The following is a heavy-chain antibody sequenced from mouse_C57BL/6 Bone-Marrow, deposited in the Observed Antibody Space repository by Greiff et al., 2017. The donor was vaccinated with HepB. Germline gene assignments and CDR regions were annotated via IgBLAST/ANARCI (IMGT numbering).Heavy chain of an antibody. CDR1: GYTFTSYG. D-gene: IGHD1-1*01. Sequence: QVQLQQSGAELARPGASVKLSCKASGYTFTSYGISWVKQRTGQGLEWIGEIYPRSGNTYYNEKFKGKATLTADKSSSTAYMELRSLTSEDSAGYMCARGGITTVVARDWYVDVGGTGTAVTVTA. J-gene: IGHJ1*03. CDR3: ARGGITTVVARDWYVDV. V-gene: IGHV1-81*01. CDR2: IYPRSGNT.